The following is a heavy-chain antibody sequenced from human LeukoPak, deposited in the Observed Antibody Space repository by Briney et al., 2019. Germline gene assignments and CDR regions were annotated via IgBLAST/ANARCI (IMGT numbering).Heavy chain of an antibody. J-gene: IGHJ4*02. CDR2: IYSSGST. D-gene: IGHD5-18*01. Sequence: SETLSLTCTVSGGSISSYYWSWIRQPAGKGLEWIGRIYSSGSTNYNPSLKSRVTISVDTSKNQFSLKLSSVTAADTAVYYCARGREQLWSYYFDYWGQGTLVTVSS. CDR1: GGSISSYY. CDR3: ARGREQLWSYYFDY. V-gene: IGHV4-4*07.